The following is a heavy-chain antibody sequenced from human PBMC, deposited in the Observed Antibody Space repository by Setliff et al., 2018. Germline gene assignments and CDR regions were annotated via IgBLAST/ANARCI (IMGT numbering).Heavy chain of an antibody. CDR3: VRSSAPQVVLAADFDF. D-gene: IGHD6-19*01. V-gene: IGHV1-46*01. J-gene: IGHJ4*02. Sequence: ASVKVSCKASAFTKYYVHWVRQAPGQGLEWMGIIHPSGGSTTYAQKFQGRVTMTRDTSTGTVNMELSSLRSDDTAVYYCVRSSAPQVVLAADFDFWGQGTPVTVSS. CDR2: IHPSGGST. CDR1: AFTKYY.